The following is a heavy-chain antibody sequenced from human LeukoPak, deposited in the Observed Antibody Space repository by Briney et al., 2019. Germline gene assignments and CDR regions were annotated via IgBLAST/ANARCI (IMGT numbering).Heavy chain of an antibody. D-gene: IGHD6-6*01. Sequence: PSETLSLTCTVSGVSISSYYWSWIRQPPGKGLEWIGYIYYSGSTNYNPSLKSRVTISVDTSKNQFSLKLSSVTAADTAVYYCARGGAARLHFQNWGQGTLVTVSS. J-gene: IGHJ1*01. V-gene: IGHV4-59*01. CDR3: ARGGAARLHFQN. CDR2: IYYSGST. CDR1: GVSISSYY.